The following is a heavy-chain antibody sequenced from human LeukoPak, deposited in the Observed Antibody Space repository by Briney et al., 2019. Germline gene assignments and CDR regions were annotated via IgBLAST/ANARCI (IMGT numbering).Heavy chain of an antibody. D-gene: IGHD6-6*01. CDR1: GGSISSSSYY. CDR3: ARHRGYSSSSTPLGY. Sequence: SETLSLTCTVSGGSISSSSYYWGWIRQPPGKGLEWIGSIYYSGSTYYNPSLKSRVTISVDTSKNQFSLKLSSVTAADTAVYYCARHRGYSSSSTPLGYWGQGTLVTVSS. CDR2: IYYSGST. V-gene: IGHV4-39*01. J-gene: IGHJ4*02.